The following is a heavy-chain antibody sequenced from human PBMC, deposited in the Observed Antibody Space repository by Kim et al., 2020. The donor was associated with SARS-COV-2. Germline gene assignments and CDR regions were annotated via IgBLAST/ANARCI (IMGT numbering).Heavy chain of an antibody. CDR2: IYHSGST. J-gene: IGHJ4*02. CDR1: GGSISSGGYS. D-gene: IGHD3-9*01. CDR3: ARGIYDILTGLAPHFDY. Sequence: SETLSLTCAVSGGSISSGGYSWSWIRQPPGKGLEWIGYIYHSGSTYYNPSLKSRVTISVDRSKNQFSLKLSSVTAADTAVYYCARGIYDILTGLAPHFDYWGQGTLVTVSS. V-gene: IGHV4-30-2*01.